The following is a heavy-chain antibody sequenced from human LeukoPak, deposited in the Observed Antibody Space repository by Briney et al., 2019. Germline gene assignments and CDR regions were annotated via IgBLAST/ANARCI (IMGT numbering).Heavy chain of an antibody. D-gene: IGHD3-10*01. Sequence: SETLSLTCTVSGGSISSSSYYWGWIRQPPGKGLEWIGSIYYSGSTYYNPSLKSRVTISVDTSKNQFSLKLSSVTAADTAVYYCARQGTTYYYGSGSPPDYWGQGTLVTVSS. J-gene: IGHJ4*02. V-gene: IGHV4-39*07. CDR3: ARQGTTYYYGSGSPPDY. CDR2: IYYSGST. CDR1: GGSISSSSYY.